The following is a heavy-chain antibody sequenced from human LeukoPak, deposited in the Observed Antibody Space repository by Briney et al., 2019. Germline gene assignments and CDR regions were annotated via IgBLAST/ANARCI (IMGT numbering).Heavy chain of an antibody. CDR2: ISSSGTTI. J-gene: IGHJ4*02. D-gene: IGHD1-1*01. CDR3: ASRNGYFDY. CDR1: GFTFSRYA. Sequence: GGSLRLSCAASGFTFSRYAMHWVRQAPGKGLEWVSYISSSGTTIYYADSVKGRFTISRDNAKNSLYLQMNSLRAEDTAVYYCASRNGYFDYWGQGTLVTVSS. V-gene: IGHV3-48*04.